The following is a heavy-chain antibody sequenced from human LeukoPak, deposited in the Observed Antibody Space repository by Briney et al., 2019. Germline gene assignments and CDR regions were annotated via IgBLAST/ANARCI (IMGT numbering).Heavy chain of an antibody. D-gene: IGHD4-11*01. Sequence: PSQTLSLTCTVSGASISSGSYYWSWIRQPAGKGLEWIGRVYTSGSTNYNPSLNGRVSISRDTSNNFFSLRLRSVTAADTAVYFCARGRVSSSTWYSTYYYFFYMDFWGKGTTVTVSS. CDR3: ARGRVSSSTWYSTYYYFFYMDF. J-gene: IGHJ6*03. CDR2: VYTSGST. CDR1: GASISSGSYY. V-gene: IGHV4-61*02.